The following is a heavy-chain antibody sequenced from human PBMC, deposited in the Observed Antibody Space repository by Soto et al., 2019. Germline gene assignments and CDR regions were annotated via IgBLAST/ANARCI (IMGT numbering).Heavy chain of an antibody. D-gene: IGHD5-12*01. J-gene: IGHJ4*02. CDR2: IYYSGST. V-gene: IGHV4-31*03. CDR1: GGSISSGPYY. Sequence: TLSLTCTVAGGSISSGPYYCSWIRQHPGKGLEWIGFIYYSGSTYYNPSLKSRVTISIDTSKNQFSLKPTSVTAADTAVYYCATSVEMATIPAYWGQGTLVTVSS. CDR3: ATSVEMATIPAY.